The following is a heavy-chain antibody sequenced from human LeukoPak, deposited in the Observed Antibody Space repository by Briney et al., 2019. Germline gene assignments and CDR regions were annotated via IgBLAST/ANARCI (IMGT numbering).Heavy chain of an antibody. CDR1: GFTFSYYG. J-gene: IGHJ4*02. CDR2: IVCDGRNQ. CDR3: VKSMLGGYRLLIDS. D-gene: IGHD5-12*01. Sequence: GKSLRLSCAASGFTFSYYGIHWVRQVPGKGLEWVAGIVCDGRNQFYADPVKGRFTISRDNSKNTLFLQMNSLRAEDTAVYYCVKSMLGGYRLLIDSWGQGTLVTVSS. V-gene: IGHV3-30*18.